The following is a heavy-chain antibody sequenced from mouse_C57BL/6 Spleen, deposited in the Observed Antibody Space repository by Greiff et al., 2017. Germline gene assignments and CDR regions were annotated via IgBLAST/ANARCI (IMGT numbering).Heavy chain of an antibody. CDR3: ARGNYYGSSYWYFDV. D-gene: IGHD1-1*01. J-gene: IGHJ1*03. Sequence: QVQLKQSGPELVKPGASVKISCKASGYAFSSSWMNWVKQRPGKGLEWIGRIYPGDGDTNYNGKFKGKATLTADKSSSTAYMQLSSLTSEDSAVYFCARGNYYGSSYWYFDVRGTGTTVTVSS. CDR2: IYPGDGDT. V-gene: IGHV1-82*01. CDR1: GYAFSSSW.